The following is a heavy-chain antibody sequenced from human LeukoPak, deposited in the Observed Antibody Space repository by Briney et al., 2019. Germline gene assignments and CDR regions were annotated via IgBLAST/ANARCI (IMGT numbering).Heavy chain of an antibody. CDR2: ISGGGGST. D-gene: IGHD2-2*01. CDR3: AARPLMPPRFDY. CDR1: GFTFSSYP. Sequence: GGSLRLSCAASGFTFSSYPMSWVRQAPGKGLQWVSAISGGGGSTYYADSVKGRFTISRDNSKGTLYLQINSLRADDTAIYYCAARPLMPPRFDYWGQGILVTVSS. V-gene: IGHV3-23*01. J-gene: IGHJ4*02.